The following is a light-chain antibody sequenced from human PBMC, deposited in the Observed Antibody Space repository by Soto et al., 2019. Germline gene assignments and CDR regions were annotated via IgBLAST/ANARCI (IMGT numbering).Light chain of an antibody. CDR3: CSYAGSYV. CDR2: EVS. CDR1: SSDVGSYNL. V-gene: IGLV2-23*02. Sequence: QSALTQPASVPGSPGQSITISCTGTSSDVGSYNLVSWYQQHPGKAPKLMIYEVSKRPSVVSNRFSGSKSGNTASLTISGLQAEDEADYYCCSYAGSYVFGTGTKVTVL. J-gene: IGLJ1*01.